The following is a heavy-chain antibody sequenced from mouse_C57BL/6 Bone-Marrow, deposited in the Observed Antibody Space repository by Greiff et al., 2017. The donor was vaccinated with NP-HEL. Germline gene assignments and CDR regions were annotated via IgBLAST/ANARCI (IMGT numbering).Heavy chain of an antibody. CDR3: HYGSSYRYFDV. V-gene: IGHV1-19*01. D-gene: IGHD1-1*01. J-gene: IGHJ1*03. Sequence: EVKLVESGPVLVKPGASVKMSCKASGYTFTDYYMNWVKQSHGKSLEWIGVINPYNGGTSYNQKFKGKATLTVDKSSSTAYMELNSLTSEDSAVYYCHYGSSYRYFDVWGTGTTVTVSS. CDR2: INPYNGGT. CDR1: GYTFTDYY.